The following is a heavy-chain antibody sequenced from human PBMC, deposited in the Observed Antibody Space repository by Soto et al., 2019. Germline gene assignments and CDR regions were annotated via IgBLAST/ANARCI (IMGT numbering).Heavy chain of an antibody. CDR2: ISYDGSNK. J-gene: IGHJ4*02. CDR1: GFTFSSYG. Sequence: QVQLVESGGGVVQPGRSLRLSCAASGFTFSSYGMHWVRQAPGKGLEWVAVISYDGSNKYYADSVKGRFTISRDNSKNRLYLQMNSLRAEDTAVYYCAKDRYCSGGSCCLDYWGQGTLVTVSS. D-gene: IGHD2-15*01. V-gene: IGHV3-30*18. CDR3: AKDRYCSGGSCCLDY.